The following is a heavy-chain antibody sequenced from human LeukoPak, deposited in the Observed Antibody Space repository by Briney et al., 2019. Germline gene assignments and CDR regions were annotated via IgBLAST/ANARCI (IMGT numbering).Heavy chain of an antibody. D-gene: IGHD3-22*01. Sequence: SVKVSCKASGGTFSSYAISWLQQAPGQGLEWMGRIIPIFGTANYAQKFQGRVTITTDESTSTAYMELSSLRSEDTAVYYCAIGGPDYYDSSGYYIDYWGQGTLVTVSS. V-gene: IGHV1-69*05. CDR2: IIPIFGTA. CDR1: GGTFSSYA. J-gene: IGHJ4*02. CDR3: AIGGPDYYDSSGYYIDY.